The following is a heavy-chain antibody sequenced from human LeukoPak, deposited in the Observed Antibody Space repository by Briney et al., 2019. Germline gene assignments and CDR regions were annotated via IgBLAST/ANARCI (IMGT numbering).Heavy chain of an antibody. CDR3: ARGPDFDWPDY. CDR2: INPNSDGT. Sequence: ASVKVSCKASGYTFTGYYMHWVRQAPGQGLEWMGWINPNSDGTNYAQKFQGRVTMTSDTSISTAYMELSRLRSDDTAVYYCARGPDFDWPDYWGQGTLVTVSS. J-gene: IGHJ4*02. CDR1: GYTFTGYY. D-gene: IGHD3-9*01. V-gene: IGHV1-2*02.